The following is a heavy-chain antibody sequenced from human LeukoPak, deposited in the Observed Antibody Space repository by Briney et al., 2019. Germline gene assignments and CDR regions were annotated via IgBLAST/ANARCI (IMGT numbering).Heavy chain of an antibody. CDR3: ARDQVAGPYPDY. CDR1: GYTFTSYY. J-gene: IGHJ4*02. D-gene: IGHD6-19*01. CDR2: INPSGGST. V-gene: IGHV1-46*01. Sequence: ASVKVSCKASGYTFTSYYMHWVRQAPGQGLEWMGIINPSGGSTSYAQKFQGRVTMTRDTSTSAVYMELSSLRSEDTAVYYCARDQVAGPYPDYWGQGTLVTVSS.